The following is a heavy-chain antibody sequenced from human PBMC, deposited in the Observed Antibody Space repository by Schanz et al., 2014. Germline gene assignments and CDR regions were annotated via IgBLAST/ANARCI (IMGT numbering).Heavy chain of an antibody. V-gene: IGHV3-48*01. J-gene: IGHJ6*02. Sequence: QLVGSGGGLIQPGGSLRLSCTASGFAFSSYSMNWVRQAPGKGLEWVSYISSSGTTIYYADSVKGRFTISRDNAKNSLFLQMNSLRVEDTAVYYCAREEGGGIAAAGPKHYYYGMDVWGQGTTVTVSS. CDR3: AREEGGGIAAAGPKHYYYGMDV. CDR2: ISSSGTTI. D-gene: IGHD6-13*01. CDR1: GFAFSSYS.